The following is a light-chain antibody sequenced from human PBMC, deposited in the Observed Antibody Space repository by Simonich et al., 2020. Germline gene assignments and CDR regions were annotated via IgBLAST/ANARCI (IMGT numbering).Light chain of an antibody. V-gene: IGLV2-11*01. Sequence: QSALTQPRSVSGSPGQSVTISCTGTSSDVGGYNYVSWDQQHPGKAPKLTIYDVSKSPSGVPDRFSGSKSGNTASLTISGLQAEDEADYYCCSYAGSYTLVFGGGTKLTVL. J-gene: IGLJ2*01. CDR1: SSDVGGYNY. CDR3: CSYAGSYTLV. CDR2: DVS.